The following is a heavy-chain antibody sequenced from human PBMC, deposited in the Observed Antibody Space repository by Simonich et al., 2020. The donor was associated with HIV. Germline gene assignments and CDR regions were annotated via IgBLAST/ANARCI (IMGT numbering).Heavy chain of an antibody. CDR1: GGSFSGYF. CDR3: AKRPPITGRGFDI. J-gene: IGHJ3*02. V-gene: IGHV4-34*01. CDR2: ISHSGST. D-gene: IGHD1-1*01. Sequence: QVHLQQWGAGLLKPSETLSLTCAVYGGSFSGYFWSWIRQPPGKGLEWIGEISHSGSTEYNPSLKSRVTISVDTSKNQFSLKLSSVTAADTAMYYCAKRPPITGRGFDIWGQGTMVTVSS.